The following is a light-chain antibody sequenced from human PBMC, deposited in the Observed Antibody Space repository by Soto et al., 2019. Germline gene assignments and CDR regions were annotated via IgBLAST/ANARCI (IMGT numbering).Light chain of an antibody. CDR3: QQYNNWHPIT. Sequence: EIVVTQSTATLSVSPEERATLSCIASRGISSNLAWYQQKPGQAPRLLIYDASTRATGIPARFSGSGSGTEFTLTISSLKPEDFAVYYCQQYNNWHPITFGHGTRLEIK. CDR1: RGISSN. V-gene: IGKV3-15*01. J-gene: IGKJ5*01. CDR2: DAS.